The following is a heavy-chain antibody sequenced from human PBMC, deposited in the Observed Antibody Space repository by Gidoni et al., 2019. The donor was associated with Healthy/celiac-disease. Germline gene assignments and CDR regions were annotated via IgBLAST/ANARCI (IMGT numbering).Heavy chain of an antibody. Sequence: QVQLQESGPGLVKPSGTLSLTCAVSGGSISRSNWWSWVRQPPGKGLGWSGEIYHSGSTNYNPSLKRRVTISVDKSKNQFSLKLRSVPAADTAVYYCARASFRGVYGMDVWGQGTTVTVSS. CDR3: ARASFRGVYGMDV. V-gene: IGHV4-4*02. D-gene: IGHD3-10*01. J-gene: IGHJ6*02. CDR2: IYHSGST. CDR1: GGSISRSNW.